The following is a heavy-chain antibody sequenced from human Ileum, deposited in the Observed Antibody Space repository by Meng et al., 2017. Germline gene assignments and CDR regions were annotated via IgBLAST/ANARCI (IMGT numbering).Heavy chain of an antibody. CDR3: ARHGSGSYPYLEY. J-gene: IGHJ4*02. CDR2: IYHSGST. V-gene: IGHV4-4*02. D-gene: IGHD3-10*01. CDR1: GGIIIKSNW. Sequence: VQRVQLGPGQGKPSGTLSRTCAVSGGIIIKSNWWSWVRQPPGKGLELIGQIYHSGSTNYNPSLTSRVTISVDKSRNQFSLKLSSVTAADTAVYYCARHGSGSYPYLEYWGQGTLVTVSS.